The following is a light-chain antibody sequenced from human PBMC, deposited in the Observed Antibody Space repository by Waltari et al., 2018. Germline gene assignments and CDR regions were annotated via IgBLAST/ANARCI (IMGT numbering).Light chain of an antibody. V-gene: IGLV6-57*03. CDR1: SGSISSKF. CDR2: EDK. J-gene: IGLJ3*02. CDR3: QSYDSKNTKV. Sequence: FILTQPHPVSASPGKTITLSCTRNSGSISSKFVQWYQLRPDSVPMPVIYEDKQRPSGVPDRFSGSIDRSSNSASLTISGLKTEDEGDYYCQSYDSKNTKVFGGGTKLTVL.